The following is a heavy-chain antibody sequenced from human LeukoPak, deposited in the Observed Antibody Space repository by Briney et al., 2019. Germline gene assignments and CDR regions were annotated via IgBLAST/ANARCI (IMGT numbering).Heavy chain of an antibody. V-gene: IGHV3-23*01. J-gene: IGHJ4*02. CDR1: VFTFSSYA. D-gene: IGHD6-13*01. Sequence: GGSLRLSCAASVFTFSSYAMSSVRQAPGKGLEWVSAISGSGGSTYYADSVKGRFTISRDNSKNTLYLQMNSLRAEDTAVYYCAKASGARGAAAVTFDYWGQGTLVTVSS. CDR3: AKASGARGAAAVTFDY. CDR2: ISGSGGST.